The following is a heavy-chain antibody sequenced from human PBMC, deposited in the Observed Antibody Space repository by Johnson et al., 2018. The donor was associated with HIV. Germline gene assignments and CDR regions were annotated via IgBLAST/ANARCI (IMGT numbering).Heavy chain of an antibody. Sequence: QMQLVESGGGVVQPGGSLRLSCAASGFTFSSYGMHWVRQAPGKGLEWVAFIRYDGSNKYYADSVKCRFTISRDNSKNSLYLQMNSLRAEDTAVYYCAKASGYSGYDWRPKDACDIGGQGTMVTVSS. CDR2: IRYDGSNK. D-gene: IGHD5-12*01. CDR3: AKASGYSGYDWRPKDACDI. J-gene: IGHJ3*02. V-gene: IGHV3-30*02. CDR1: GFTFSSYG.